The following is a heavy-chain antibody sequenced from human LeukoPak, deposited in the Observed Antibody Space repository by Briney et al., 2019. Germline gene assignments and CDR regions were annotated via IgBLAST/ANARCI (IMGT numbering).Heavy chain of an antibody. V-gene: IGHV3-30-3*01. D-gene: IGHD3-16*02. CDR1: GFTFSSYA. J-gene: IGHJ4*02. CDR3: ARTMITFGGVIVPTDY. CDR2: ISYDGSNK. Sequence: GGSLRLSCAASGFTFSSYAMHWVRRAPGKGLEWVAVISYDGSNKYYADSVKGRFTISRDNSKNTLYLQMNSLRAEDTAVYYCARTMITFGGVIVPTDYWGQGTLVTVSS.